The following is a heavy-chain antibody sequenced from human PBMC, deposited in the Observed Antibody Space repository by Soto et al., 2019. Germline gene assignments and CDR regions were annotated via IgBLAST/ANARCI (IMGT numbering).Heavy chain of an antibody. D-gene: IGHD2-2*01. Sequence: QVQLAQSGTEVKKPGSSVKVSCKASGGSVSSYGISWVRQAPGQGLEWVGTLIPISVKTDYAQKFQGRVTITADESTYTVYMELRRLRSEDTAVSYCARDGEAYCSRVTCDVGPVGYYYYGMDVWGQGTKVSISS. CDR3: ARDGEAYCSRVTCDVGPVGYYYYGMDV. J-gene: IGHJ6*02. CDR2: LIPISVKT. CDR1: GGSVSSYG. V-gene: IGHV1-69*18.